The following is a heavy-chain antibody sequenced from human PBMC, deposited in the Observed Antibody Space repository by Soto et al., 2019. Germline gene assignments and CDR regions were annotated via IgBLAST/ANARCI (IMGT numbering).Heavy chain of an antibody. CDR1: GFTFSSYW. J-gene: IGHJ4*02. V-gene: IGHV3-74*01. CDR3: ARDQGYCSGGSCYVAGY. CDR2: INSVGSST. Sequence: EVQLVESGGGLVQPGGSLRLSCAASGFTFSSYWMHWVRQAPGKGLVWVSRINSVGSSTTYADSVKARFTISRDNAKNTLYLQLNSLRAEDTAVYYCARDQGYCSGGSCYVAGYWGQGTLVTVSS. D-gene: IGHD2-15*01.